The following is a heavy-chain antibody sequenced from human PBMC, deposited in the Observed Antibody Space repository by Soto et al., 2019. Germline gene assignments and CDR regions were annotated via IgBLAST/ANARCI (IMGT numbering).Heavy chain of an antibody. D-gene: IGHD6-6*01. CDR2: MHPGDFDS. CDR3: ARDEYCRSPLTLVGTDV. CDR1: GYNFTNYW. J-gene: IGHJ6*02. Sequence: GESLRISCKGSGYNFTNYWIAWVRQSPGTGLEWMGIMHPGDFDSKYSPSFLGQVVISADKSTSTAYLLWRSLKASDTAMYYCARDEYCRSPLTLVGTDVWYPGTMVTVPS. V-gene: IGHV5-51*01.